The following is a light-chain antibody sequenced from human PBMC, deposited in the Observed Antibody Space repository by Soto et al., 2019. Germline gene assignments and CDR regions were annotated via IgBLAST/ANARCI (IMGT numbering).Light chain of an antibody. CDR2: KAS. CDR3: QHYNSYSEA. J-gene: IGKJ1*01. V-gene: IGKV1-5*03. CDR1: QSISSW. Sequence: DFQMTQSPSTLSASVGDRVTITCRASQSISSWLSWYQQKPGKAPKLLIDKASSLESGVPSRFSGSGSGTEFTLTISSLQPDDFATYYCQHYNSYSEAFGQGTKVDIK.